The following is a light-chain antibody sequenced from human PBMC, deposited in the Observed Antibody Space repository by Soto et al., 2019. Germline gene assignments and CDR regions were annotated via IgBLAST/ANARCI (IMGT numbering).Light chain of an antibody. J-gene: IGKJ1*01. CDR1: QSVSSSY. CDR3: QQYAGSPRT. V-gene: IGKV3-20*01. CDR2: SAS. Sequence: EIVLTQSPGTLSLSPGERATLSCRASQSVSSSYLAWYQQKSGQAPRLLIYSASRRATGIPDRFTGSGSGTDFTLTINRVEPEDFAVYFCQQYAGSPRTFGQGTKVDNK.